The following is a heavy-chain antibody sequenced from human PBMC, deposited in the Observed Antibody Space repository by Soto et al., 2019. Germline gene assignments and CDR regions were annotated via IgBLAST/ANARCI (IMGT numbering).Heavy chain of an antibody. Sequence: ASVKVSCKASGYTFTSYGISWVRRAPGQGLEWMGWISAYNGNTNYAQKLQGRVTITADKSTSTAYMELSSLRSEDTAVYYCARAHYYCSGGSCGPPGVDTYYYYYGMDVWGQGTTVTVSS. D-gene: IGHD2-15*01. V-gene: IGHV1-18*04. CDR2: ISAYNGNT. CDR1: GYTFTSYG. CDR3: ARAHYYCSGGSCGPPGVDTYYYYYGMDV. J-gene: IGHJ6*02.